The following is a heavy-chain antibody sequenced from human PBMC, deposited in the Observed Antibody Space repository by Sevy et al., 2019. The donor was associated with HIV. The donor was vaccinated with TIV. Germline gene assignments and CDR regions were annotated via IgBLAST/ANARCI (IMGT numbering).Heavy chain of an antibody. D-gene: IGHD2-8*02. J-gene: IGHJ3*02. V-gene: IGHV3-30*02. CDR1: GFTFSNHG. CDR3: AKDRKVLLVVYAIPFDVFDI. CDR2: IRYDGSNE. Sequence: GGSLRLSCAASGFTFSNHGMHWVRQAPGKGLEWVAFIRYDGSNEYYGDSVKGRFTISRDNSKDTLYLQMNSLRPEDTACYFCAKDRKVLLVVYAIPFDVFDIWGHGTMVTVSS.